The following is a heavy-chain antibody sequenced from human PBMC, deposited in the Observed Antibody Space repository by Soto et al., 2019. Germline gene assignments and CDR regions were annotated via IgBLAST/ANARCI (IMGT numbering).Heavy chain of an antibody. CDR2: IYYSGRT. D-gene: IGHD6-13*01. CDR3: ASGIAAALDY. J-gene: IGHJ4*02. CDR1: GGSISSSSYY. V-gene: IGHV4-39*01. Sequence: QLQLQESGPGLVKPSETLSLTCTVSGGSISSSSYYWGWIRQPPGKGLKWIGSIYYSGRTYYNPSLKSRVTISADTSKNQFSLKLSSVTAADTAVYYCASGIAAALDYWGQGTLVTVSS.